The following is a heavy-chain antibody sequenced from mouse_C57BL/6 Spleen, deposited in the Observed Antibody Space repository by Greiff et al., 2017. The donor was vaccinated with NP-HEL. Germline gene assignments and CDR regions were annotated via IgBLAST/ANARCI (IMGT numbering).Heavy chain of an antibody. CDR2: ISDGGSYT. V-gene: IGHV5-4*01. Sequence: EVKLVESGGGLVKPGGSLKLSCAASGFTFSSYAMSWVRQTPEKRLEWVATISDGGSYTYYPDNVKGRFTISRDNAKNNLYLQMSHLKSEDTAMYYCVREDVFYAMDYWGQGTSVTVSS. CDR3: VREDVFYAMDY. CDR1: GFTFSSYA. J-gene: IGHJ4*01.